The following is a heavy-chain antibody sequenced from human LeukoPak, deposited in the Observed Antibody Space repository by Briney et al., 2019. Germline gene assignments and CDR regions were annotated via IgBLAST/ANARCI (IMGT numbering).Heavy chain of an antibody. V-gene: IGHV3-21*01. CDR3: ARGGSGWGRLTSGWFDP. CDR2: ISSSSSYI. CDR1: GFTFSSYT. Sequence: GGSLRLSCAASGFTFSSYTMNWVRQAPGKGLEWVSSISSSSSYIYYADSVKGRFTTSRDNAKNSLYLQMNSLRAEDTAVYYCARGGSGWGRLTSGWFDPWGQGTLVIASS. D-gene: IGHD6-19*01. J-gene: IGHJ5*02.